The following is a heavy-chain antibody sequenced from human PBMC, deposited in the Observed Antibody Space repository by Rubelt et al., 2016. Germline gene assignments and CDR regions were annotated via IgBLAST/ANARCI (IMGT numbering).Heavy chain of an antibody. CDR1: GFTFSSYW. Sequence: EVQLLESGGGLVQPGASLRLSCAASGFTFSSYWMHWVRQAPGQGLEWVSVVYTGGSAYYADSVKGRLTISRDNPKNTVYLQMVRLRAVDTAIYDGTKDVSTGLYNRLEIWGQGALVTVSS. D-gene: IGHD6-19*01. CDR2: VYTGGSA. V-gene: IGHV3-66*01. J-gene: IGHJ4*02. CDR3: TKDVSTGLYNRLEI.